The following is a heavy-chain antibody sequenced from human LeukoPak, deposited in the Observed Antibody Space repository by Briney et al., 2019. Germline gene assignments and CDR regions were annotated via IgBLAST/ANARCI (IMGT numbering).Heavy chain of an antibody. Sequence: PGGSLRLSCTASGFQFSINGMHWVRQAPGKGLEWVAFIRYDGTKTFYGDSVRGRFTISRDNSKNTLYLEMNSLRHEDTAVYSCARDFDDVNGNFYYIPDFWGQGTLVTVSS. CDR2: IRYDGTKT. V-gene: IGHV3-30*02. CDR1: GFQFSING. D-gene: IGHD2-8*01. J-gene: IGHJ4*02. CDR3: ARDFDDVNGNFYYIPDF.